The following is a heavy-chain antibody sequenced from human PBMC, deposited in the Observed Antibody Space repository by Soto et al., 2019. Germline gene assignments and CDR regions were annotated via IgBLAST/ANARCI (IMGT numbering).Heavy chain of an antibody. V-gene: IGHV2-5*02. J-gene: IGHJ5*02. CDR3: AHRRDYDILTGYPPFDP. D-gene: IGHD3-9*01. Sequence: QITLKESGPTLVKPTQTLTLTCTFSGFSLSTSGVGVGWIRQPPGKALEWLALIYWDDDKRYSPSLKSRLTITKDTSNNQVVLTMTNMDPVDTATYYCAHRRDYDILTGYPPFDPWGQGTLVTVSS. CDR1: GFSLSTSGVG. CDR2: IYWDDDK.